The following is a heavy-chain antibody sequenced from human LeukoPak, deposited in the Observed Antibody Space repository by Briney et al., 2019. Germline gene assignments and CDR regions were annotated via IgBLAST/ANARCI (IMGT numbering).Heavy chain of an antibody. J-gene: IGHJ4*02. CDR3: ARVRGGLRFLDY. V-gene: IGHV4-30-4*01. D-gene: IGHD5-12*01. CDR2: IYYSGST. Sequence: SQTPSLTCTVSGGSISSGDYYWSWIRQPPGKGLEWIGYIYYSGSTYYNPSLKSRVTISVDTSKNQFSLKLSSVTAADTAVYYCARVRGGLRFLDYWGQGTLVTVSS. CDR1: GGSISSGDYY.